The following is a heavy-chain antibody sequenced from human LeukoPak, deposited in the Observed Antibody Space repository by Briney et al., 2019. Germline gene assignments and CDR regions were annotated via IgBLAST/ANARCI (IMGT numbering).Heavy chain of an antibody. Sequence: GESLKISCKGSGYIFTNCWIGWVRQMPGKGLEWMGTIYPGDSDTRYSPSFQGQVTISADKSINTAYLQWSSLKTSDTAMYYCARQGVGASTCDYWGQGSLVTVSS. CDR2: IYPGDSDT. CDR1: GYIFTNCW. D-gene: IGHD1-26*01. J-gene: IGHJ4*02. V-gene: IGHV5-51*01. CDR3: ARQGVGASTCDY.